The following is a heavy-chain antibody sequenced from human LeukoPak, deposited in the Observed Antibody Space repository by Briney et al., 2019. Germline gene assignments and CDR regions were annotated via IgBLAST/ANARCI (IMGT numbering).Heavy chain of an antibody. CDR1: GGSISNYY. CDR2: IYYTGST. V-gene: IGHV4-59*01. CDR3: ARGRWLQLPDR. J-gene: IGHJ4*02. D-gene: IGHD5-24*01. Sequence: SETLSLTCTVSGGSISNYYWRWIRQPPGKGLEGIGFIYYTGSTDYNPSLKRRVTISVDTSKNQFSLKLSSVTAADTAVYYCARGRWLQLPDRWGQGTLVTVSS.